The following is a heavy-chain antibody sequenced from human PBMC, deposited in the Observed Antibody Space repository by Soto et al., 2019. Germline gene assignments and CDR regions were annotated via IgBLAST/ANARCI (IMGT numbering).Heavy chain of an antibody. V-gene: IGHV3-23*01. D-gene: IGHD3-10*01. Sequence: GGSLRLSCTASGFTLQNYAMAWVRQAPGKGLEWVSTLIGGHYGTAYSYSVKGRFTVSRDNSKDCLYLQMNSLGVEDTAMYFCAKGKSTGDIDWFDPWGQGSLVTVSS. CDR3: AKGKSTGDIDWFDP. J-gene: IGHJ5*02. CDR2: LIGGHYGT. CDR1: GFTLQNYA.